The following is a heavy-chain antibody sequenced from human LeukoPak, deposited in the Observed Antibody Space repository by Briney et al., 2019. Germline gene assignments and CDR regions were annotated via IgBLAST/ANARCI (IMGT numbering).Heavy chain of an antibody. CDR3: AKDGSGYSYGCIDY. Sequence: GGSLRLSCAASGFTFSSYAMSWVRQAPGKGLEWVSAISGSGGSTYYADSVKGRFTISRDNSRNTLYLQMNSLRAEDTAVYYCAKDGSGYSYGCIDYWGQGTLVTVSS. CDR2: ISGSGGST. V-gene: IGHV3-23*01. J-gene: IGHJ4*02. D-gene: IGHD5-18*01. CDR1: GFTFSSYA.